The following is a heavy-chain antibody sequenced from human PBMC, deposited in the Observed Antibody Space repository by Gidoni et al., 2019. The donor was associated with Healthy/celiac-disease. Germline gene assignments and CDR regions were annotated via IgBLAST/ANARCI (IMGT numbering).Heavy chain of an antibody. CDR2: IIPIFGTA. CDR3: AREGWVDYYDSSVHYYFDY. Sequence: QVQLVQSGAEVKKPGSSVKVSCKASGGTFSSYAISWVRQAPGQGLEWMGGIIPIFGTANYAQKFQGRVTITADKSTSTAYMELSSLRSEDTAVYYCAREGWVDYYDSSVHYYFDYWGQGTLVTVSS. V-gene: IGHV1-69*06. CDR1: GGTFSSYA. D-gene: IGHD3-22*01. J-gene: IGHJ4*02.